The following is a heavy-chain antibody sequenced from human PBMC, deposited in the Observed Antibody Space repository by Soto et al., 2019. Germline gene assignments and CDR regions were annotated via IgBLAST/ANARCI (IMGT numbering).Heavy chain of an antibody. V-gene: IGHV2-5*02. CDR1: GFSLTTNGVG. J-gene: IGHJ4*02. CDR2: IYWDDDE. Sequence: QITLKESGPPLVKPTQTLTLTCTFSGFSLTTNGVGVGWIRQPPGKALEWLALIYWDDDERYSPSLKSRLTITKDTSKNQVVLTMINMEPVDTATYFCAHRQTTKTGFAYWGQGTLVTVSS. CDR3: AHRQTTKTGFAY.